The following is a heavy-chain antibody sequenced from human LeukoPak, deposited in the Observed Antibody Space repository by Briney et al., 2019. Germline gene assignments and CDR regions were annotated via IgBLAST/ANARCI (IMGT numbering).Heavy chain of an antibody. J-gene: IGHJ4*02. CDR3: ARDDYGDYGGETEFDY. D-gene: IGHD4-17*01. CDR1: GYSISSGYY. Sequence: PSETLSLTCTVSGYSISSGYYWGWIRQPPGKGLEWIGSIYHSGSTYYNPSLKSRVTISVDTSKNQFSLKLSSVTAADTAVYYCARDDYGDYGGETEFDYWGQGTLVTVSS. V-gene: IGHV4-38-2*02. CDR2: IYHSGST.